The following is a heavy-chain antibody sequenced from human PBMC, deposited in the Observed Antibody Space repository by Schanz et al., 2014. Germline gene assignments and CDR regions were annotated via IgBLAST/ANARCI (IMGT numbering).Heavy chain of an antibody. J-gene: IGHJ3*02. Sequence: QVQLQQWGAGLVKPSQTLSLTCTVSGGSIRSYFWSWIRQPPGKGLEWIGFISYSGSTYYNPSLKRRVTISVDTSKNQFSLNLSAAAAADTAVYYCARDRGHGDLPGDIWGQGTMVTVSS. V-gene: IGHV4-31*03. CDR1: GGSIRSYF. CDR2: ISYSGST. D-gene: IGHD4-17*01. CDR3: ARDRGHGDLPGDI.